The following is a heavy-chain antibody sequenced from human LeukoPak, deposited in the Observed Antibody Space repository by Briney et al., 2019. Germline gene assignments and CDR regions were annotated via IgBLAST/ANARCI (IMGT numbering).Heavy chain of an antibody. D-gene: IGHD5-12*01. CDR1: GGTFNSYA. Sequence: GASVKVSCKASGGTFNSYAISWVRQAPGQWLEWMGRIIPILGIANYAQKFQGRVTITADKSTSTAYMELSSLRSEDTAVYYCAREREWLRKPLEFDPWGQGTLVTVSS. V-gene: IGHV1-69*04. CDR3: AREREWLRKPLEFDP. CDR2: IIPILGIA. J-gene: IGHJ5*02.